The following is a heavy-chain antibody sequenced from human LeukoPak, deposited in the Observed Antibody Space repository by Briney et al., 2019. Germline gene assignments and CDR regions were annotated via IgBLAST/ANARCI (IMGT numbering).Heavy chain of an antibody. J-gene: IGHJ3*02. CDR3: ASKWVTYYYNSSAYHYPTDVFDI. D-gene: IGHD3-22*01. CDR1: GGTFSSYA. Sequence: SVKVSCKASGGTFSSYAISWVRQAPGQGLEWMGGIIPIFGTTNYAQKFQDRVTITADKSTSTAYMELSSLRSEDTAVYYCASKWVTYYYNSSAYHYPTDVFDIWGQGTMVTVSS. CDR2: IIPIFGTT. V-gene: IGHV1-69*06.